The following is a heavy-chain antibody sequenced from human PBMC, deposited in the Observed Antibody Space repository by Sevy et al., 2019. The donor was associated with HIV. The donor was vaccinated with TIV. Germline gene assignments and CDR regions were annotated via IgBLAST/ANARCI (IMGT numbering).Heavy chain of an antibody. Sequence: ASVKVSCKASGGTFSSYAISWVRQPPGQGLEWMGGIIPIFGTVNYAQKFQGRVTITADESTSTAYMELSSLGSEDTAVYYCARAPLDRITLVQGVVSHYYYSMDVWGQGTTVTVSS. V-gene: IGHV1-69*13. D-gene: IGHD3-10*01. CDR3: ARAPLDRITLVQGVVSHYYYSMDV. CDR1: GGTFSSYA. CDR2: IIPIFGTV. J-gene: IGHJ6*02.